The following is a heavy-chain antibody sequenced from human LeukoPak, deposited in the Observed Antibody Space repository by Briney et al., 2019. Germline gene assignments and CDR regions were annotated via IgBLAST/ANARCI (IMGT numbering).Heavy chain of an antibody. V-gene: IGHV1-3*01. CDR2: IDAGNGNT. CDR1: GYTFTSYA. J-gene: IGHJ4*02. CDR3: AGVYCSSTSCYGYFDY. Sequence: ASVKVSCKASGYTFTSYAMHWVRQAPGQRLEWMGWIDAGNGNTKYSQKFQGRVTITRDTSASTAYMELSSLRSEDTAVYYCAGVYCSSTSCYGYFDYWGQGTLVTVSS. D-gene: IGHD2-2*01.